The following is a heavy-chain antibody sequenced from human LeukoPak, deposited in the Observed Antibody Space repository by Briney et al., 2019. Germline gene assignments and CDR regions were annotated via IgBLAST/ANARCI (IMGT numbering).Heavy chain of an antibody. CDR2: IRYDGSNK. V-gene: IGHV3-30*02. CDR3: AKDREPYCGGDCYSFDY. J-gene: IGHJ4*02. CDR1: GFTFSSYG. Sequence: GGSLRLSCAASGFTFSSYGMHWVRQAPGKGLEWVAFIRYDGSNKYYADSVKGRFTISRDNSKNTLYLQMNSLRAEDTAVYYCAKDREPYCGGDCYSFDYWGQGTLVTVSS. D-gene: IGHD2-21*02.